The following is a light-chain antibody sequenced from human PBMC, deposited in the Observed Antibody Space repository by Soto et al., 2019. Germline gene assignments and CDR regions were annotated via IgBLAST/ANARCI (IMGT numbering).Light chain of an antibody. CDR3: LVSHSDVWV. V-gene: IGLV7-46*01. J-gene: IGLJ3*02. CDR2: DTR. Sequence: QAVVTQEPSLTVSPGGTVTLTCGSSTGAVTSGHYPYWFQQKPGQAPRTLIYDTRNKHSWTPARFSGSLLGGKAALTLSGAQPEDEAEYYCLVSHSDVWVFDGGTKLTVL. CDR1: TGAVTSGHY.